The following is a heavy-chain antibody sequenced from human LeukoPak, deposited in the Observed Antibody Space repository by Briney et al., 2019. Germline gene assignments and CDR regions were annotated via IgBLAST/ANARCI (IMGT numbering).Heavy chain of an antibody. V-gene: IGHV3-49*04. CDR3: TRMASSSWFNWFDP. J-gene: IGHJ5*02. D-gene: IGHD6-13*01. Sequence: GGSLRFSCAASGFTVSSNYMSWVRQAPGKGLEWVGFIRSKAYGGTTEYAASVKGRFTISRDDSKSIAYLQMNSLKTGDTAVYYCTRMASSSWFNWFDPWGQGTLVTVSS. CDR1: GFTVSSNY. CDR2: IRSKAYGGTT.